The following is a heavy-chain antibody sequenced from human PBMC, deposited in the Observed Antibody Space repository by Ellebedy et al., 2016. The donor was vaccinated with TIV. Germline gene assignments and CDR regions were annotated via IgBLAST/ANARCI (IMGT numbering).Heavy chain of an antibody. CDR3: ARRGTVVPAAAQNAFDI. CDR2: ISSSSSTI. Sequence: GGSLRLSCAASGFTFSSYSMNWVRQAPGKGLEWVSYISSSSSTIYYADSVKGRFTISRDNAKNSLYLQMNSLRAEDTAVYYCARRGTVVPAAAQNAFDIWGQGTMVTVSS. D-gene: IGHD2-2*01. CDR1: GFTFSSYS. V-gene: IGHV3-48*01. J-gene: IGHJ3*02.